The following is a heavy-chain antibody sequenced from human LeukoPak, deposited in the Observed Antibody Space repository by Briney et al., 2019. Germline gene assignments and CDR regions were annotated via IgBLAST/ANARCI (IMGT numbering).Heavy chain of an antibody. V-gene: IGHV3-33*01. CDR3: ARDRAAAMEYYYMDV. CDR1: RFTFSSYG. CDR2: IRYDGSNK. Sequence: PGGSLRLSCAASRFTFSSYGMHWVRQAPGKGLEGVAVIRYDGSNKNYADSVKGRFTISRDNSKNTLYLQINSLRAEDTAVYYCARDRAAAMEYYYMDVWGKGTTATVSS. J-gene: IGHJ6*03. D-gene: IGHD2-2*01.